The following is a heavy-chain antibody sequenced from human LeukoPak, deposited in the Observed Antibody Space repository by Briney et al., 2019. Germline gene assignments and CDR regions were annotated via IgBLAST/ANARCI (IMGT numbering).Heavy chain of an antibody. Sequence: SETLSLTCAVYGGSFSGYYWSWIRQPPGKGLEWIGEINHSGSTNYNPSLKSRVTISVDTSKNQFSLKLSSVTAADTAVYYCARRSAPSRYYGMDVWGQGTTVTVSS. D-gene: IGHD2-2*01. CDR1: GGSFSGYY. CDR2: INHSGST. CDR3: ARRSAPSRYYGMDV. V-gene: IGHV4-34*09. J-gene: IGHJ6*02.